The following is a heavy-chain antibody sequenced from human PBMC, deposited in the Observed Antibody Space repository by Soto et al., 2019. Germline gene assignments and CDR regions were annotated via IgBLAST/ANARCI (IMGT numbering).Heavy chain of an antibody. CDR3: XTXPXHSWSWVS. CDR2: IKSQTDGGTT. Sequence: EVQLVESGGGLVKPGGCLRLSCAASGFTFTYAWMNWVRQAPGKGLEWVGRIKSQTDGGTTDYAEPVKGRLTISRXXXXXTXXXXXXXXXXXXXAVXXXXTXPXHSWSWVSWGQGTLVTVSS. CDR1: GFTFTYAW. D-gene: IGHD2-15*01. J-gene: IGHJ5*02. V-gene: IGHV3-15*07.